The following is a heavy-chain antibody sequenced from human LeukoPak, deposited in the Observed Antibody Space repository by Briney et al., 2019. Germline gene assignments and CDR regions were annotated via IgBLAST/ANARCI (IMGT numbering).Heavy chain of an antibody. CDR2: IKEDGSEK. CDR1: GFIFSSYW. V-gene: IGHV3-7*03. D-gene: IGHD2-2*01. J-gene: IGHJ6*04. Sequence: GGSLRLSCAASGFIFSSYWMSWVRQALGKGLEWVANIKEDGSEKYYVDSVKGRFTISRDNAMNSLYMQTNSLRAEDTAVYYCARRALRYCSSTSCPAQYYGVDFWGKGTTVTVSS. CDR3: ARRALRYCSSTSCPAQYYGVDF.